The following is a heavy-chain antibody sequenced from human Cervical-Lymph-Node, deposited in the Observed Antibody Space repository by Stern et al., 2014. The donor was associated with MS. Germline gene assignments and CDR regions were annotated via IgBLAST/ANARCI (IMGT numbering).Heavy chain of an antibody. CDR3: ARAYGSGTFLGMDV. V-gene: IGHV1-2*02. D-gene: IGHD3-10*01. J-gene: IGHJ6*02. CDR2: VNPDSGST. CDR1: GYTFTGYY. Sequence: VQLVQSGAEVKKPGASVKVSCKASGYTFTGYYVHWVRQAPGQGLEWMGWVNPDSGSTKYTQKYQDAVTMTRDTSISTAYMELTRLRSDDTAVYYCARAYGSGTFLGMDVWGQGTTVIVSS.